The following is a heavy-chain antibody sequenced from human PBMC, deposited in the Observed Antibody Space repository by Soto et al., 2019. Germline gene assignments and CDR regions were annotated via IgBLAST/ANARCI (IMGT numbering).Heavy chain of an antibody. CDR1: GFTFSSYG. Sequence: GGSLRLSCAASGFTFSSYGMHWVRQAPGKGLEWVAVIWYDGSNKYYADTVKGRFTISRDNSKNTLYLQMNSLRAEDTAVYYCARDQGSSSWSKYYYYYYYMDVWGKGTTVTVSS. V-gene: IGHV3-33*01. J-gene: IGHJ6*03. CDR2: IWYDGSNK. CDR3: ARDQGSSSWSKYYYYYYYMDV. D-gene: IGHD6-13*01.